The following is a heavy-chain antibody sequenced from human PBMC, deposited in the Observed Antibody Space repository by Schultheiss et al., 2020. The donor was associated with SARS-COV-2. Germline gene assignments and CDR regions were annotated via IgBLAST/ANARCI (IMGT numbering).Heavy chain of an antibody. CDR1: GGSVSSGSYY. D-gene: IGHD3-9*01. Sequence: LETLSLTCTVSGGSVSSGSYYWSWIRQPPGKGLEWIGEIYHSGSTNYNPSLKSRVTISVDKSKNQFSLKLSSVTAADTAVYYCARVDWQTDAFDIWGQGTMVTVSS. J-gene: IGHJ3*02. CDR2: IYHSGST. CDR3: ARVDWQTDAFDI. V-gene: IGHV4-61*01.